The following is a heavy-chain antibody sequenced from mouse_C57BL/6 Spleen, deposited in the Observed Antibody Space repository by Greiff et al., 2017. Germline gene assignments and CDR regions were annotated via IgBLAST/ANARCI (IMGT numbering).Heavy chain of an antibody. J-gene: IGHJ4*01. D-gene: IGHD1-1*01. CDR2: IWRGGST. V-gene: IGHV2-5*01. Sequence: QVHVKQSGPGLVQPSQSLSITCTVSGFSLTSYGVHWVRQSPGKGLEWLGVIWRGGSTDYNAAFMSRLSITKDNSKSQVFFKMNSLQADDTAIYYCAKSVYGSFYAMDYWGQGTSVTVSS. CDR1: GFSLTSYG. CDR3: AKSVYGSFYAMDY.